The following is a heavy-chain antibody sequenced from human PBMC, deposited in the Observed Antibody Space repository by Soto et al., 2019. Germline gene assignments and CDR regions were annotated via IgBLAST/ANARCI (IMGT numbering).Heavy chain of an antibody. CDR2: VYFTGST. CDR3: ARGHSDKSGQPQTFDI. D-gene: IGHD3-22*01. Sequence: SETLSLTCTVSGASISSSYWSWIRQSPGSGLEWIGSVYFTGSTNYTPSLKSRVTISVDTSKNQFSLKLNSVTAADTAVYYCARGHSDKSGQPQTFDIWGQGTMVTV. J-gene: IGHJ3*02. CDR1: GASISSSY. V-gene: IGHV4-59*01.